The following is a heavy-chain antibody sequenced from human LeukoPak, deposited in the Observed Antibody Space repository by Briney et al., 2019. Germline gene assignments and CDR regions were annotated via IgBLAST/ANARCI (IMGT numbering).Heavy chain of an antibody. CDR2: IYSSGST. Sequence: SETLSLTCSVSADSISSYYWSWIRQPAGKGLEWIGRIYSSGSTNYNPSLKSRVTMSVDASKNHFSLKLTSVTAADTAIYYCARQAYDTGYDAFDIWGQGTMVTVSS. CDR3: ARQAYDTGYDAFDI. J-gene: IGHJ3*02. V-gene: IGHV4-4*07. CDR1: ADSISSYY. D-gene: IGHD3-22*01.